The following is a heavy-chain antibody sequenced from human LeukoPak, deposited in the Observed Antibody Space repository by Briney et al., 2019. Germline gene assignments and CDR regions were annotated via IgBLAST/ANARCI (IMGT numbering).Heavy chain of an antibody. Sequence: GGSLRLSCAASGFTFSSYGMHWVRQAPGKGLEWVAFIRYDGSNKYYADSVKGRFTISRDNSKNTLYLQMNSLRAEDTAVYYCAIMDKSGYESYFDYWGQGTLVTVSS. D-gene: IGHD5-12*01. CDR1: GFTFSSYG. J-gene: IGHJ4*02. CDR3: AIMDKSGYESYFDY. V-gene: IGHV3-30*02. CDR2: IRYDGSNK.